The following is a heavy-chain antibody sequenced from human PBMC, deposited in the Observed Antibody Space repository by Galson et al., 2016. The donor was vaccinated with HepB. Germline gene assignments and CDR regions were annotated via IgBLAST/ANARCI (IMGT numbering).Heavy chain of an antibody. V-gene: IGHV3-48*03. J-gene: IGHJ3*01. CDR3: ARDPRPHFYDASGPNSFDF. Sequence: SLRLSCAVSGFTFNSYEMNWVRQAPGKGLEWISYISNSGSTKYYAESVEGRFTISRDNDGNLLFLEMNSLRADDTGVYYCARDPRPHFYDASGPNSFDFWGQGTMVSVSS. CDR2: ISNSGSTK. CDR1: GFTFNSYE. D-gene: IGHD3-22*01.